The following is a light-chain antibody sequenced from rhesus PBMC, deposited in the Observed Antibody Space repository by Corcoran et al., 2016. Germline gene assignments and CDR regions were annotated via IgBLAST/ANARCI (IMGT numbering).Light chain of an antibody. V-gene: IGKV1-28*01. CDR2: DAS. J-gene: IGKJ1*01. Sequence: DIQMTQSPSSLSASVGDTVTITCRASQGISSYLTWFQQKPGKAPKLLIYDASSLESGVPSRFSGSGTGTEFTLTISSLQPEDYAAYYCLQHNSYPRTVGQGTKVEIK. CDR3: LQHNSYPRT. CDR1: QGISSY.